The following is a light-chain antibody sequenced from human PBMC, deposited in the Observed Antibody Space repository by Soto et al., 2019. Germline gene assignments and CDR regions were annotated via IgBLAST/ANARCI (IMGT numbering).Light chain of an antibody. CDR2: GAS. Sequence: EIVLTQSPGTLSLSPGERATLSCRASQSVSSSYLAWYQQKPGQAPRLLIYGASSRATGIPDRFSGSGSGQDFALTISRLEPEDFAVYYCQQYGSSPTFGQGTRLEIK. CDR1: QSVSSSY. J-gene: IGKJ5*01. CDR3: QQYGSSPT. V-gene: IGKV3-20*01.